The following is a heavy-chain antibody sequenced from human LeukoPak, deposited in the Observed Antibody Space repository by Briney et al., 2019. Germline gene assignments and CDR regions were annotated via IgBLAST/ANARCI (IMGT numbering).Heavy chain of an antibody. CDR1: GYTFTANY. CDR3: ARADGNAFDI. V-gene: IGHV1-2*02. CDR2: INIKSGVT. J-gene: IGHJ3*02. Sequence: ASVKVSCKASGYTFTANYMHWVRQAPGQGLEWMGWINIKSGVTKYIQKLQGRVTMTRDTSTNIAYMELTSLKYDDTAVYSCARADGNAFDIWGQGTMVTVSS. D-gene: IGHD1-26*01.